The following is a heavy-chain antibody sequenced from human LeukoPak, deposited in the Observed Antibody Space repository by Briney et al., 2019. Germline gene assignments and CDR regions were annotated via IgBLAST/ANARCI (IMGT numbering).Heavy chain of an antibody. V-gene: IGHV3-74*01. Sequence: PGGSLRLSCVASGFTFSSYFWMHWVRQAPGKGLVWVSRIRSDGGSSTYADSVKGRFTISRDNAKNTLYLQMNTLRAEDTAVYYCVRDLDLGGYSSFVSWGQGTLVTVSS. J-gene: IGHJ4*02. CDR1: GFTFSSYFW. CDR3: VRDLDLGGYSSFVS. CDR2: IRSDGGSS. D-gene: IGHD4-23*01.